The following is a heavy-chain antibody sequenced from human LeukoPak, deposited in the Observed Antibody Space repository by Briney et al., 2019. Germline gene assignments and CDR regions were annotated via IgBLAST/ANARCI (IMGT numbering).Heavy chain of an antibody. CDR3: AKRLTFGYYYGSGSYYNEFDY. D-gene: IGHD3-10*01. CDR1: GFAFSDFV. V-gene: IGHV3-23*01. J-gene: IGHJ4*02. Sequence: PGGSLRLSCAASGFAFSDFVMNWVRQAPGKGLEWVSSISGSGSTTVYADSVKGRFTISRDNSKNTLYLQMNSLRAEDTAVYYCAKRLTFGYYYGSGSYYNEFDYWGQGTLVTVSS. CDR2: ISGSGSTT.